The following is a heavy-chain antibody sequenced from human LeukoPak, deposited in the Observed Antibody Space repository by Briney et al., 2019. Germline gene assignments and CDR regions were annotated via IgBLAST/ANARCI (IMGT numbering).Heavy chain of an antibody. J-gene: IGHJ4*02. CDR3: ARGYGGGRFDY. V-gene: IGHV1-2*02. CDR2: INPDNGDT. CDR1: GYTFTGNY. D-gene: IGHD4-23*01. Sequence: GASVKVSCKASGYTFTGNYMHWVRQAPGQGLKWMGWINPDNGDTNYAPKFQGRVTMTRDTSISTAYMELTRLRSDDTAVYYCARGYGGGRFDYWGQGTLVTVSS.